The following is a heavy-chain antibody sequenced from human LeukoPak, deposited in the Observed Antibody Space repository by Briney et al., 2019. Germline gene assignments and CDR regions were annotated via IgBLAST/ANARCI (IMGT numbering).Heavy chain of an antibody. D-gene: IGHD6-13*01. CDR1: GGSFSGYY. V-gene: IGHV4-34*01. Sequence: SETLSLTCAVYGGSFSGYYWGWIRHPPGEGLEWIGEINHIGSTTYNPSPKSGVTISVDTSKNQFSLRLSSVTAADTAVYYCARVWEAAGTSGYNWFDPWGQGTLVTVSS. CDR2: INHIGST. CDR3: ARVWEAAGTSGYNWFDP. J-gene: IGHJ5*02.